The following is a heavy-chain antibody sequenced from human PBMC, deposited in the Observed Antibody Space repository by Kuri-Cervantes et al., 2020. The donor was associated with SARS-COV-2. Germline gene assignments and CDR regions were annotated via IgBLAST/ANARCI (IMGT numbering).Heavy chain of an antibody. Sequence: SQTLSLTCAVYGGSFSGYYWSWIRQPPGKGLEWIGEINHSGSTNYNPSLKSRVTISVDTSKNQFSVKLSSVTAADTAVYYCARVSGTAMADYWGQGTLVTVSS. CDR2: INHSGST. D-gene: IGHD5-18*01. J-gene: IGHJ4*02. V-gene: IGHV4-34*01. CDR3: ARVSGTAMADY. CDR1: GGSFSGYY.